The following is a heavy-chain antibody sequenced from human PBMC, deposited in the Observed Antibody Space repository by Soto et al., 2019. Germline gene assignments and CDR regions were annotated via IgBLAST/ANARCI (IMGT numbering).Heavy chain of an antibody. D-gene: IGHD6-13*01. CDR2: IYYSAST. Sequence: PADPRSFPVTVSGVSVSSGSYYWTWIRQRPGKGLERILYIYYSASTNYTPSLKDRVSISVDTTTNQFSLKLSSVTAAGTSVYYCARDRGSSWFFVYWGQGKLVTASS. V-gene: IGHV4-61*01. CDR1: GVSVSSGSYY. CDR3: ARDRGSSWFFVY. J-gene: IGHJ4*02.